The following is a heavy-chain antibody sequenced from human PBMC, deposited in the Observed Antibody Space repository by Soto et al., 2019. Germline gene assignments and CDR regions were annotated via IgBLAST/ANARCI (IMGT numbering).Heavy chain of an antibody. D-gene: IGHD4-17*01. CDR2: IYYSGST. J-gene: IGHJ4*02. V-gene: IGHV4-61*01. CDR3: ARRTVAEHFDY. Sequence: SETLSLTCTVSGGSFSSGNYYWSWIRQPPGKGLEWIGYIYYSGSTNYNPSLKSRVTISVDTSKNQFSLKLSSVTAADTAVYYCARRTVAEHFDYWGQGTLVTVSS. CDR1: GGSFSSGNYY.